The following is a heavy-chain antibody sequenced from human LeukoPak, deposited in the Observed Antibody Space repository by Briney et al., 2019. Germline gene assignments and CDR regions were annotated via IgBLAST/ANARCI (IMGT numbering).Heavy chain of an antibody. V-gene: IGHV3-48*01. CDR3: AKDLSPDYYDSSGYYYREGVDY. CDR2: ISSSGSTI. CDR1: GFTFSSYE. D-gene: IGHD3-22*01. J-gene: IGHJ4*02. Sequence: GGSLRLSCAASGFTFSSYEMNWVRQAPGKGLEWVSYISSSGSTIYYADSVKGRFTISRDNSKNTLYLQMNSLRAEDTAVYYCAKDLSPDYYDSSGYYYREGVDYWGQGTLVTVSS.